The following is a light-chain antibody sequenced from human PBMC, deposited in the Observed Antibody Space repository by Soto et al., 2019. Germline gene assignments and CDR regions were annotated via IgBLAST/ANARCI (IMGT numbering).Light chain of an antibody. Sequence: DIQMTQSPCSLSASVGDRVTITCRASQSISSYLNWYQQKPGKAPKLLIYAASSLQSGVPSRFSGSGSGTDFTLTISSLQPEDFATYYCQQSYSTLFTFGPGTKVD. V-gene: IGKV1-39*01. J-gene: IGKJ3*01. CDR1: QSISSY. CDR2: AAS. CDR3: QQSYSTLFT.